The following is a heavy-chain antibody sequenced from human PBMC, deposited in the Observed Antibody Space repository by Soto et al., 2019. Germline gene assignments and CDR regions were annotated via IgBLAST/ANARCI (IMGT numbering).Heavy chain of an antibody. D-gene: IGHD6-6*01. Sequence: QVQLVQSGAEVKKPGSSVKVSCKASGGTFSSYTISWVRQAPGQGLEWMGRIIPILGIANYAQKFQGRVTITADKSTSTAYMELSSLRSEDTAVYYCAREPGIAARPTDYYYYYMDVWGKGITVTVSS. CDR1: GGTFSSYT. CDR2: IIPILGIA. V-gene: IGHV1-69*08. J-gene: IGHJ6*03. CDR3: AREPGIAARPTDYYYYYMDV.